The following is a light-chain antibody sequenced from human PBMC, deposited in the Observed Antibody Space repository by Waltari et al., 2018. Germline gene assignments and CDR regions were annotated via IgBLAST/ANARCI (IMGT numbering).Light chain of an antibody. CDR1: QSVGRA. CDR2: GAS. Sequence: EIVLTQSPVTPSLSPAERATLSCRASQSVGRALAWYQQKPGQAPRLLIYGASIRATGIPDRFSGSGSGTDFSLTINRLEPEDFTVYYCQHYVRLPVTFGQGTKVEMK. V-gene: IGKV3-20*01. J-gene: IGKJ1*01. CDR3: QHYVRLPVT.